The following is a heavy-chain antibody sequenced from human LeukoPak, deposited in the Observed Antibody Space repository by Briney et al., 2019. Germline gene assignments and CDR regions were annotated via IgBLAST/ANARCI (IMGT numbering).Heavy chain of an antibody. CDR2: ISSSSSYI. Sequence: GGSLRLSCAASGFTFSSYSMNWVRQAPGKGLEWVSSISSSSSYIYYADSVKGRFTISRDNAKNSLYLQMNSLRAEDTAVYYCAREPPSVSGGYSSGWYFDYWGQGTLVTVSS. J-gene: IGHJ4*02. CDR1: GFTFSSYS. D-gene: IGHD6-19*01. V-gene: IGHV3-21*01. CDR3: AREPPSVSGGYSSGWYFDY.